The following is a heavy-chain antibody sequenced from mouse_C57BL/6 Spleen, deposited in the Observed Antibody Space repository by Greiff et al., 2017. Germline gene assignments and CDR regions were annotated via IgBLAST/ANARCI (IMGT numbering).Heavy chain of an antibody. CDR2: ISYDGSN. V-gene: IGHV3-6*01. CDR1: GYSITSGYY. CDR3: ARDHYYGSSGYYAMDY. D-gene: IGHD1-1*01. J-gene: IGHJ4*01. Sequence: ESGPGLVKPSQSLSLTCSVTGYSITSGYYWNWIRQFPGNKLEWMGYISYDGSNNYNPSLKNRISITRDTSKNQFFLKLNSVTTEDTATYCCARDHYYGSSGYYAMDYWGQGTSVTVSS.